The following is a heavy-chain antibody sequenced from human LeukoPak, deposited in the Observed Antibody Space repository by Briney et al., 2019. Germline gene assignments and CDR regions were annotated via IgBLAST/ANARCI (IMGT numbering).Heavy chain of an antibody. J-gene: IGHJ4*02. CDR1: GFTVSSNY. D-gene: IGHD5-18*01. V-gene: IGHV3-66*02. CDR2: IYSGGST. CDR3: ARDSSYGFYYFDY. Sequence: GGSLRLSCAASGFTVSSNYMSWVRQAPGKGLESVSVIYSGGSTYYADSVKGRFTISRDNSKNTLYLQMNSLRAEDTAVYYCARDSSYGFYYFDYWGQGTLVTVSS.